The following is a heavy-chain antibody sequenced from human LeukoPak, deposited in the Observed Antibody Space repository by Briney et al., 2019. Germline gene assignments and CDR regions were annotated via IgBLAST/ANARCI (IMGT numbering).Heavy chain of an antibody. CDR3: ARGRRYTGYDYTLSWFDP. CDR1: GGSFSGYY. J-gene: IGHJ5*02. CDR2: INHSGST. V-gene: IGHV4-34*01. Sequence: SETLSLTCAVYGGSFSGYYWSWVRQPPGKGLEWVGEINHSGSTNYNAYLKSRVTISVDTSKNQFSLKLSSVTAADTAVYYCARGRRYTGYDYTLSWFDPWGQGTLVTVPS. D-gene: IGHD5-12*01.